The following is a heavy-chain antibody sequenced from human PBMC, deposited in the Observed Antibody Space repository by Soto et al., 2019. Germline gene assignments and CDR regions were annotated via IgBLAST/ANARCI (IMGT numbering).Heavy chain of an antibody. J-gene: IGHJ5*02. CDR1: GGSISSYF. Sequence: PSETLSLTCTVSGGSISSYFWSWIRQPPGKGLEWIGYIYYSGSTNYNPSLKSRVTISVETTKTQFSMQLSSVTAGDAAVYTFAKGRAAGDNGFAPGGKGTLDTVSP. D-gene: IGHD6-13*01. CDR2: IYYSGST. CDR3: AKGRAAGDNGFAP. V-gene: IGHV4-59*01.